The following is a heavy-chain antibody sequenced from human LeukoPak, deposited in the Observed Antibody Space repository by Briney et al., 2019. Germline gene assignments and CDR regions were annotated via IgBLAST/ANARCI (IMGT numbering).Heavy chain of an antibody. J-gene: IGHJ4*02. CDR2: ISGSGGST. CDR1: GFTFSSYA. V-gene: IGHV3-23*01. D-gene: IGHD6-19*01. Sequence: GGSLRLSCAASGFTFSSYAMSWVRQAPGKGLEWVSAISGSGGSTYYADSVKGRFTISRDNSKNTLYLQMNSLRAEDTAVYYCANHRQYSSDWKFDYWGQGTLVTVSS. CDR3: ANHRQYSSDWKFDY.